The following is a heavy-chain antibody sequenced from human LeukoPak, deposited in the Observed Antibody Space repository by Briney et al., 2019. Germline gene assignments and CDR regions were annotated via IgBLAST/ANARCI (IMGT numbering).Heavy chain of an antibody. CDR2: ISYDGSNK. CDR3: ARAWLMVRGVINY. V-gene: IGHV3-30*03. CDR1: GFTFSFYG. Sequence: GGSLRLSCAASGFTFSFYGIHWVRQAPGKGLEWVAVISYDGSNKYYADSVKGRFTISRDNSKNTLYLQMNSLRAEDTAVYYCARAWLMVRGVINYWGQGTLVTVSS. D-gene: IGHD3-10*01. J-gene: IGHJ4*02.